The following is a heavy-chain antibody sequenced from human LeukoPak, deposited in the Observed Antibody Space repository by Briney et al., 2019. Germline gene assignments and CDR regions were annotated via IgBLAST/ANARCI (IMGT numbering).Heavy chain of an antibody. J-gene: IGHJ3*02. CDR3: AIRGHAGAFDI. V-gene: IGHV3-23*01. CDR2: ISGSGGST. D-gene: IGHD2-8*01. CDR1: GFTFNIYV. Sequence: GGSLRLSCAASGFTFNIYVMSWVRQAPGRGLEWVSGISGSGGSTYYADSVKGRFTISRDNSKSTLYLQMNSLRVEDTAVYYCAIRGHAGAFDIWGQGTKVSLSS.